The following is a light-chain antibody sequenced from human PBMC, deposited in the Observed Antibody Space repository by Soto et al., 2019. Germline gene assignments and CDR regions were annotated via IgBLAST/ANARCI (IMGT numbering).Light chain of an antibody. V-gene: IGKV3-20*01. CDR3: KQYAGSPRT. Sequence: IVWTHSPGNLSLSPGEIATHSSRAIQSVNNNYLAWYQRQPGQAPRLLIYGASSRATGIPDRFSGSGSGTDFTLTISRMEPEAFAVYYCKQYAGSPRTFGQGAKLDIK. J-gene: IGKJ1*01. CDR2: GAS. CDR1: QSVNNNY.